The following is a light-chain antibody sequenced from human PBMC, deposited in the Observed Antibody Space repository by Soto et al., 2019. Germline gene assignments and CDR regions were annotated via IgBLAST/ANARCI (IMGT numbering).Light chain of an antibody. CDR1: QSVSSN. Sequence: EIVMTQSPATLSVSPGERATLSCRASQSVSSNLAWYQQKPGQAPRLLIYGASTRATGIPARFSGSGSGTEFTLTISSLQSEDFAVYYCQQYNNWPPYTFGQRNKLEIK. V-gene: IGKV3-15*01. CDR3: QQYNNWPPYT. J-gene: IGKJ2*01. CDR2: GAS.